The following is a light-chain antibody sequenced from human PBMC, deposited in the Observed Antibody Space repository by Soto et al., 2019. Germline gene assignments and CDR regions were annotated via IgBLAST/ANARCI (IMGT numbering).Light chain of an antibody. J-gene: IGKJ2*01. V-gene: IGKV1-5*01. CDR3: QQYNSYSPYT. CDR1: QSISSW. CDR2: DAS. Sequence: DIQMTQSPSTVSASVGDRVTITCRASQSISSWLAWYQQKPGKAPKLLNYDASSLESGVPSRFSGSGSGTEFTLTISRLQPDDFATYYCQQYNSYSPYTFGQGTKLEIK.